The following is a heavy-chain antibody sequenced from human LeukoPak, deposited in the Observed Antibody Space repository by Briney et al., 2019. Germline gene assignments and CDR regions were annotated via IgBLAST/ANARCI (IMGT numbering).Heavy chain of an antibody. CDR2: IYTSGST. CDR1: GGSIISGSYY. J-gene: IGHJ4*02. D-gene: IGHD7-27*01. V-gene: IGHV4-61*02. Sequence: PSETLSLTCTVSGGSIISGSYYWTWIRQPAGKGLEWIERIYTSGSTNYNPSLKSRVTISADTSQNQFSLKLSSVTAADTAVYYCASRKLGNDYWGQGTLVTVSS. CDR3: ASRKLGNDY.